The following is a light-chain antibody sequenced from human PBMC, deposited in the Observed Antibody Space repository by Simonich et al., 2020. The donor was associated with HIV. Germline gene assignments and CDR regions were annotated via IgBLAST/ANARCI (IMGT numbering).Light chain of an antibody. CDR3: QQNDNTPWT. V-gene: IGKV1-39*01. Sequence: DIQMTQSPSSLSASVGDRVTITCQASQSISIYLNWYQQKPGKAPKLLNYTASSLQSGVPSRFTGSGSGTDFTLTISSLQPEDFATYYCQQNDNTPWTFGQGTKVEIK. J-gene: IGKJ1*01. CDR2: TAS. CDR1: QSISIY.